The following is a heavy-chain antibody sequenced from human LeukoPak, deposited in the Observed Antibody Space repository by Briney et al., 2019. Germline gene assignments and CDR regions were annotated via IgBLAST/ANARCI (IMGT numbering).Heavy chain of an antibody. CDR2: INHSGST. Sequence: SETLSLTCAVYGGSFSGYYWSWIRQPPGKGLEWIGEINHSGSTNYNPSLKSRVTISVDPSKNQFSLKLSSVTAADTAVYYCARATATVSYGMDVWGQGTTVTVSS. D-gene: IGHD5-18*01. J-gene: IGHJ6*02. CDR1: GGSFSGYY. V-gene: IGHV4-34*01. CDR3: ARATATVSYGMDV.